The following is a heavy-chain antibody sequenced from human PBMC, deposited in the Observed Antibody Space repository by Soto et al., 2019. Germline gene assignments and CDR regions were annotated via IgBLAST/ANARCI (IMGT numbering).Heavy chain of an antibody. D-gene: IGHD4-17*01. J-gene: IGHJ6*02. CDR2: ISSSSSYI. Sequence: PGGSLRLSCAASGFTFSSYSMNWVRQAPGKGLEWVSSISSSSSYIYYADSVKGRITISRDNAKNSLYQQMNSLKAEDTAVYYCARDQRSTVTTGYYGMDVWGQGTTVTVSS. V-gene: IGHV3-21*01. CDR3: ARDQRSTVTTGYYGMDV. CDR1: GFTFSSYS.